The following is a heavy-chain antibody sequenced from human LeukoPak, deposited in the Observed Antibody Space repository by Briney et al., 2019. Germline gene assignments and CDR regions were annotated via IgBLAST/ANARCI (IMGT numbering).Heavy chain of an antibody. D-gene: IGHD3-10*01. V-gene: IGHV3-23*01. CDR1: GLTFSSYA. CDR3: ASEVLLWFGEFDY. CDR2: ISGSGGST. Sequence: GGSLRLSCAASGLTFSSYAMSWVRQAPGKGLEWVSAISGSGGSTYYADSVKGRFTISRDNSKNTLYLQMNSLRAEDTAVYYCASEVLLWFGEFDYWGQGTLVTVSS. J-gene: IGHJ4*02.